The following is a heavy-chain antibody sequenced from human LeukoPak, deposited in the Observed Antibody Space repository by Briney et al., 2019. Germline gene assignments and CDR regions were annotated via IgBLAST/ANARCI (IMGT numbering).Heavy chain of an antibody. CDR2: IYTSGST. D-gene: IGHD3-10*01. J-gene: IGHJ3*02. CDR3: ARDLRELAAGRARDDAFDI. CDR1: GNSISSGDNY. V-gene: IGHV4-61*02. Sequence: SETLSLTCTVSGNSISSGDNYWSWIRQPAGKGLEWIRRIYTSGSTNYNPSLKSRVTISVATSKYQFSLKLSSVTAADTAVYYCARDLRELAAGRARDDAFDIWGQGTMVTVSS.